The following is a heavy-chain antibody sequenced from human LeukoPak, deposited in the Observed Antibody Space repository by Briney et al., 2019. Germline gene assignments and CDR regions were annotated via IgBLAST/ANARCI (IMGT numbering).Heavy chain of an antibody. V-gene: IGHV3-48*03. CDR1: GFTFSSYE. J-gene: IGHJ4*02. D-gene: IGHD6-19*01. Sequence: GGSLRLSCAASGFTFSSYEMNWVRQAPGKGLEWISYISSGGSTIYYADSVKDRFTISRDNAKNSLFLQMNSLGAEDTALYFCARDHEYSTGWYFDYWGQGTLVTVSS. CDR3: ARDHEYSTGWYFDY. CDR2: ISSGGSTI.